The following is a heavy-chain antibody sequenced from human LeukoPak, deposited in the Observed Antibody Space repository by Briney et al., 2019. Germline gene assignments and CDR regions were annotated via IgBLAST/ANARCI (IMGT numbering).Heavy chain of an antibody. CDR3: AKDPSLRVSLPV. J-gene: IGHJ4*02. D-gene: IGHD3-3*01. CDR2: ISYDGNNK. V-gene: IGHV3-30*18. Sequence: GGSLRLSCAASGFIFNNYGMHWVRQAPGKGLEWVALISYDGNNKYYADSVKGRFTISRDNSKNTLYPQMNSLRAEDTAVYYCAKDPSLRVSLPVWGQGTLVTVSS. CDR1: GFIFNNYG.